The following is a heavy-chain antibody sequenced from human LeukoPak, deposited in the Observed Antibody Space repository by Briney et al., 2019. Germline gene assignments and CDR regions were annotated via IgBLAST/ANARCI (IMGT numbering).Heavy chain of an antibody. V-gene: IGHV3-74*01. CDR3: ARGNYYAMDV. CDR1: GFTFSSYW. CDR2: INSDGTTT. Sequence: GGSLRLSCAASGFTFSSYWMHWVRQAPGKGLVWVSRINSDGTTTNYAGSVKGRFTISRDNAKNTLFLQMNSLRAEDTAVYYCARGNYYAMDVWGQGTTVTVSS. J-gene: IGHJ6*02.